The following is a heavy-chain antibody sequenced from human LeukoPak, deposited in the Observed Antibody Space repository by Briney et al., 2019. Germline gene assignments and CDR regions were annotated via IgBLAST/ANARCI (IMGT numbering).Heavy chain of an antibody. CDR3: ARTTVTTGFDP. CDR1: GGSISSGGYY. D-gene: IGHD4-17*01. V-gene: IGHV4-31*03. Sequence: SETLSLTCTVSGGSISSGGYYWSWIRQHPGKGLEWIGYIYYSGSTYYNPSLKSRVTISVDTSKNQFSLKLSSVTAADTAVYYCARTTVTTGFDPWGQGTLVTVSS. J-gene: IGHJ5*02. CDR2: IYYSGST.